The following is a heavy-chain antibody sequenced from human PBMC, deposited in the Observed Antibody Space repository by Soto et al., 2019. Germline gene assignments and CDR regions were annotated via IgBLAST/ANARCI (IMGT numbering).Heavy chain of an antibody. CDR2: IYYSGST. Sequence: SETLSLTCTVSGGSISSSSYYWGWIRQPPGKGLEWIGSIYYSGSTYYNPSLKSRVTISVDTSKNQFSLKLSSVTAADTAVYYCARRPLPSQWLLSSGYFDYWGQGTLVTVSS. CDR3: ARRPLPSQWLLSSGYFDY. V-gene: IGHV4-39*01. D-gene: IGHD3-3*01. J-gene: IGHJ4*02. CDR1: GGSISSSSYY.